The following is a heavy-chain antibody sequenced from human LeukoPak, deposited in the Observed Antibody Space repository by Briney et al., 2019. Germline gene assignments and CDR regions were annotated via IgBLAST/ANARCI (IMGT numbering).Heavy chain of an antibody. V-gene: IGHV4-39*07. J-gene: IGHJ5*02. CDR3: ARHPLLYFDWLGPTTGFDP. D-gene: IGHD3-9*01. CDR2: IYYSGST. CDR1: GGSISSSSYY. Sequence: ASETLSLTCTVSGGSISSSSYYWGWIRQPPGKGLEWIGSIYYSGSTYYNPSLKSRVTISVDTSKNQFSLKLSSVTAADTAVYYCARHPLLYFDWLGPTTGFDPWGQGTLVTVSS.